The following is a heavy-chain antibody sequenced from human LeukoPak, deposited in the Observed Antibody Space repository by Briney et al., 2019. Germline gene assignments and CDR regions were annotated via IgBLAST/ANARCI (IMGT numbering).Heavy chain of an antibody. CDR2: ISSSSSYI. CDR3: ASYGDYDDAFNI. V-gene: IGHV3-21*01. D-gene: IGHD4-17*01. Sequence: GGSLRLSCAASGFTFSSYSMNWVRQAPGKGLEWVSSISSSSSYIYYADSVKGRFTISRDNAKNSLYLQMNSLRAEDTAVYYCASYGDYDDAFNIWGQGTMVTVSS. CDR1: GFTFSSYS. J-gene: IGHJ3*02.